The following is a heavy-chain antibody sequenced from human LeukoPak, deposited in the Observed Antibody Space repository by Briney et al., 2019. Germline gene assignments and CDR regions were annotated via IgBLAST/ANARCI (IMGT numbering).Heavy chain of an antibody. CDR2: MNPNSGNS. J-gene: IGHJ4*02. CDR3: TRGSSGRRDN. Sequence: ASVKVSCKASGYTFTSCDINWVRQATGQGLEWMGWMNPNSGNSGYGQSFQGRITMTRDISIGTAYMELSNLTSEDTAIYYCTRGSSGRRDNWGQGTLVTVSA. V-gene: IGHV1-8*01. D-gene: IGHD6-19*01. CDR1: GYTFTSCD.